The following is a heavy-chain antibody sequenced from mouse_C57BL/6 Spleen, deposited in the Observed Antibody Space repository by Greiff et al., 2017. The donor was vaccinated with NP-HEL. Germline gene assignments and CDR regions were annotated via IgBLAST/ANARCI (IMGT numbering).Heavy chain of an antibody. D-gene: IGHD4-1*01. V-gene: IGHV1-72*01. CDR3: ARGGNWDLYYYAMDY. CDR1: GYTFTSYW. Sequence: QVQLQQSGAELVKPGASVKLSCKASGYTFTSYWMHWVKQRPGRGLEWIGRIDPNSGGTKYNEKFKSKATLTVDKPSSTAYMQLSSLTSEDAAVYYGARGGNWDLYYYAMDYWGQGTSVTVSS. CDR2: IDPNSGGT. J-gene: IGHJ4*01.